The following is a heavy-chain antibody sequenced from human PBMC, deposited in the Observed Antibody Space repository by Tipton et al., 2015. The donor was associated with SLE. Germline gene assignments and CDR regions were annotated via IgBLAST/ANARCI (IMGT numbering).Heavy chain of an antibody. Sequence: TLSLTCTVSGDSISSSNYYWAWIRQPPGKGLEWIGSVYYSGSTHYTPSLKSRVTISVDTSKTQFSLRLSSVTAADTALYYCARGGFDWGFPYFDFWGQGVLVTVS. CDR2: VYYSGST. V-gene: IGHV4-39*07. CDR3: ARGGFDWGFPYFDF. J-gene: IGHJ4*02. D-gene: IGHD3-9*01. CDR1: GDSISSSNYY.